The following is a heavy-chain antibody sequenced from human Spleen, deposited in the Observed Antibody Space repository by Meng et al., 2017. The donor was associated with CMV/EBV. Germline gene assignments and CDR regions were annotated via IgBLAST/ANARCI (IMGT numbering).Heavy chain of an antibody. Sequence: GGSLRLSCATSGFTFSTYTMHWVRQAPGKGLEWVSSISSSRSYINYADSVKGRVTISRDNAKSSLYLQMNRLRAGDTAVYYCARERLYQPLWGDALDIWGQGTMVTVSS. D-gene: IGHD2-2*01. CDR3: ARERLYQPLWGDALDI. CDR1: GFTFSTYT. J-gene: IGHJ3*02. CDR2: ISSSRSYI. V-gene: IGHV3-21*01.